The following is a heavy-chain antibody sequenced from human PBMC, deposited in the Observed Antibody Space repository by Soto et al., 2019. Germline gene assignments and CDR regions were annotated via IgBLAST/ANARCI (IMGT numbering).Heavy chain of an antibody. J-gene: IGHJ6*02. CDR3: ARVGGDLYDFWSGYYGLGYYGMDV. CDR2: IYYSGST. CDR1: GGSISSYY. Sequence: PSETLSLTCTVSGGSISSYYWSWIRQPPGKGLEWIGYIYYSGSTNYNPSLKSRVTISVDTSKNQFSLKLSSVTAADTAVYYCARVGGDLYDFWSGYYGLGYYGMDVWGQGTTVTVSS. D-gene: IGHD3-3*01. V-gene: IGHV4-59*01.